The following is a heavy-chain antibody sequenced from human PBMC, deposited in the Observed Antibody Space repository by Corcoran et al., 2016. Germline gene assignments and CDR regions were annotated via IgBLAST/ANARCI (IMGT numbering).Heavy chain of an antibody. V-gene: IGHV1-69*01. CDR1: GGTFSSYS. Sequence: QVQLVQSGAEVKKPGSSVKVSCKASGGTFSSYSISWVRQAPGQGLEWMGGIIPIFGTANYAQKFQGRVTITADESTSTAYMELSSLRSEDTAVYYCARVPLVLGRWLPRLPDYWGQGTLVTVSS. CDR3: ARVPLVLGRWLPRLPDY. CDR2: IIPIFGTA. J-gene: IGHJ4*02. D-gene: IGHD5-12*01.